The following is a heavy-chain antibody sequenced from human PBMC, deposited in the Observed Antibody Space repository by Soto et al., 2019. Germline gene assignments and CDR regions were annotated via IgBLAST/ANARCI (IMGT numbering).Heavy chain of an antibody. CDR3: ARSVIIYCSGGSCYYRACFDP. V-gene: IGHV1-3*01. CDR2: INAGNGNT. D-gene: IGHD2-15*01. J-gene: IGHJ5*02. Sequence: ASVKVSCKASGYTFTSYAMHWVRQAPGQRLEWMGWINAGNGNTKYSQKFQGRVTITRDTSASTAYMELSSLRSEDTAVYYCARSVIIYCSGGSCYYRACFDPWGQGTLVTVSS. CDR1: GYTFTSYA.